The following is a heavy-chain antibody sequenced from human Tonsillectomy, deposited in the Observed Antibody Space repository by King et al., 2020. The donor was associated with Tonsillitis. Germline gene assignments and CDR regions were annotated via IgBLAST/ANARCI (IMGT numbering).Heavy chain of an antibody. J-gene: IGHJ4*02. CDR1: GFTFSGKW. V-gene: IGHV3-7*02. Sequence: VQLVESGGGLVQPGGSLRLSCTASGFTFSGKWMNWVRQAPGKGLEWVANIKQDGSEKYCADSVKGRFTISRDNAKNSLYLQMNSLRVDDTAVYYCVTPSGSGWGGFEYWGQGTLVTVSS. CDR3: VTPSGSGWGGFEY. CDR2: IKQDGSEK. D-gene: IGHD6-25*01.